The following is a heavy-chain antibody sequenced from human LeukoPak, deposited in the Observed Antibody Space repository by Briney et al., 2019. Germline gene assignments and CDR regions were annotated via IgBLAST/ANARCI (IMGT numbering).Heavy chain of an antibody. V-gene: IGHV3-49*03. CDR2: IRSKAYGGTT. CDR3: TVQVIPSDKWFDP. CDR1: GFTFGDYA. J-gene: IGHJ5*02. Sequence: PGGSLRLSCTASGFTFGDYAMSWFRQAPGKGLEWVGCIRSKAYGGTTENAASVKGRFTISRDDSITIAYLDMNGLKSEDTGVYHCTVQVIPSDKWFDPWGQGTPVTVSS. D-gene: IGHD2-21*01.